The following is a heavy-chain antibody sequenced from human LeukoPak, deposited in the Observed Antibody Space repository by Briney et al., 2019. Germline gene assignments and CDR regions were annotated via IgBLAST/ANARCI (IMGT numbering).Heavy chain of an antibody. V-gene: IGHV3-20*04. CDR2: INWNGGST. D-gene: IGHD3-22*01. J-gene: IGHJ4*02. CDR3: ARPAPYDSSSFDY. Sequence: PGGSLRLSCAASGFTFSSNAMAWVRQAPGKGLEWVSGINWNGGSTGYADSVKGRFTISRDNAKNSLYLQMNSLRAEDTALYYCARPAPYDSSSFDYWGQGTLVTVSS. CDR1: GFTFSSNA.